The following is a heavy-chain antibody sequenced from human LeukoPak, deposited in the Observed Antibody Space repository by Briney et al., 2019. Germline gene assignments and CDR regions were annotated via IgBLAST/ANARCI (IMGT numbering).Heavy chain of an antibody. V-gene: IGHV3-7*01. CDR2: IKQDGSEK. D-gene: IGHD3-3*02. Sequence: GGSLRLSCAASGFTFSSYWMSWVRQAPGKGLEWVANIKQDGSEKYYVDSVKGRFTISRDNAKNSLYLQMNSLRAEDTAVYYCARDRQFWNGYYSAPHNWFDPWGQGTLVTVSS. CDR3: ARDRQFWNGYYSAPHNWFDP. J-gene: IGHJ5*02. CDR1: GFTFSSYW.